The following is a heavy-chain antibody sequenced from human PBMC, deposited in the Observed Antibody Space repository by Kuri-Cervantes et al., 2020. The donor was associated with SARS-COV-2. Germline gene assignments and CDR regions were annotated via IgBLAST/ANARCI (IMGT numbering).Heavy chain of an antibody. V-gene: IGHV1-69*13. CDR1: GGNFRSSA. CDR2: IIPLFGRG. CDR3: ASPSPPSSDRPIAPPGDTPFDC. D-gene: IGHD6-13*01. J-gene: IGHJ4*02. Sequence: SVNVSCKASGGNFRSSAINWVRQAHGQGLEWMGGIIPLFGRGNYAQRFQDRVTITADESTNTVFMELNNLRSEDTAMFYCASPSPPSSDRPIAPPGDTPFDCWCQGTLVTVSS.